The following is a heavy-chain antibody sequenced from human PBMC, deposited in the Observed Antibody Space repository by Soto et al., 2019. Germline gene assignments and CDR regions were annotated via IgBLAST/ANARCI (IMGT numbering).Heavy chain of an antibody. CDR1: GFPLSTRGVG. Sequence: QITLKESGPTLVKPTQTLTLTCTFSGFPLSTRGVGVAWIRQPPGKALEWLPLIYWDDDKRYRPSLKSRLTITKDTSKHQVVLTMTNMDPVDTATYYCPHALLRAAAIWGQGTMVTLSS. CDR2: IYWDDDK. CDR3: PHALLRAAAI. J-gene: IGHJ3*02. D-gene: IGHD6-25*01. V-gene: IGHV2-5*02.